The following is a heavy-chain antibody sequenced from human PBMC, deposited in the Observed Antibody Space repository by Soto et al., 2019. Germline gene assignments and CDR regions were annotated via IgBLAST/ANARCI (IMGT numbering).Heavy chain of an antibody. V-gene: IGHV3-21*01. CDR3: SRVGDVSIVLPDNWFGP. CDR1: GFSFRNYR. D-gene: IGHD2-21*01. Sequence: EVQVVESGGGLVKPGESLRLSCAASGFSFRNYRMNWVRQAPGKGLQWVSSIGGRSNDIYYGDLVRGRFTISRDNAKNSVYLQMKSLRAEDTAIYYCSRVGDVSIVLPDNWFGPWGQGTLVTVSS. J-gene: IGHJ5*02. CDR2: IGGRSNDI.